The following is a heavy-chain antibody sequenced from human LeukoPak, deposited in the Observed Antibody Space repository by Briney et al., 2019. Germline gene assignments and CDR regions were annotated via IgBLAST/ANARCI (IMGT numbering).Heavy chain of an antibody. Sequence: GGSLRLSCAASGFTFSDYYMNWIRQAPGKGLEWVSYISSSGSTIYFADSVKGRFTISRDNAKNSLYLQMNSLRAEDTAVYYCARPLYSSNWCHFAYWGQGTLVTVSS. D-gene: IGHD6-13*01. CDR1: GFTFSDYY. V-gene: IGHV3-11*01. CDR2: ISSSGSTI. J-gene: IGHJ4*02. CDR3: ARPLYSSNWCHFAY.